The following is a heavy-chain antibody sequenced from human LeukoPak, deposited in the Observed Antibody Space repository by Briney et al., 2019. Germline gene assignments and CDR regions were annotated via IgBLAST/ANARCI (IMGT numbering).Heavy chain of an antibody. CDR2: ISYDGSNK. Sequence: GGSLRLSCAASGFTFDDYAMHWVRQAPGKGLEWVAVISYDGSNKYYADSVKGRFTISRDNSKNTLYLQMSSLRAEDTAVYYCAKGEYSSSFTDYWGQGTLVTVSS. CDR3: AKGEYSSSFTDY. J-gene: IGHJ4*02. V-gene: IGHV3-30*18. CDR1: GFTFDDYA. D-gene: IGHD6-13*01.